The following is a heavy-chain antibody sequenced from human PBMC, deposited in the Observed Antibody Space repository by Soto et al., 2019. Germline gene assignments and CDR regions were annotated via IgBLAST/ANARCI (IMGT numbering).Heavy chain of an antibody. CDR1: GGSISSYY. Sequence: SETLSLTCTVSGGSISSYYWSWIRQPPGKGLEWIGYIYYSGSTNYNPSLKSRVTISVDTSKNQFSLKLSSVTAADTAVYYCGRHPYYYGSGSYYTANWFDPWGQGTLVTVSS. D-gene: IGHD3-10*01. CDR3: GRHPYYYGSGSYYTANWFDP. CDR2: IYYSGST. V-gene: IGHV4-59*08. J-gene: IGHJ5*02.